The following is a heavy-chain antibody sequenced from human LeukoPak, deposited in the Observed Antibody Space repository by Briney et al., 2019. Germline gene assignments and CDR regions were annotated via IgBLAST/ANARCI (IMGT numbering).Heavy chain of an antibody. CDR1: GYTFSGYG. Sequence: GASVKVSCKASGYTFSGYGISWVRQAPGQGLEWMGWISGNNGNIKYAQKVQGRVTMTTDTSTSTAYVELRSLRSDDTAVYYCARDSSSGLNAFDIWGQGTMVTVSS. CDR2: ISGNNGNI. V-gene: IGHV1-18*01. J-gene: IGHJ3*02. CDR3: ARDSSSGLNAFDI. D-gene: IGHD6-19*01.